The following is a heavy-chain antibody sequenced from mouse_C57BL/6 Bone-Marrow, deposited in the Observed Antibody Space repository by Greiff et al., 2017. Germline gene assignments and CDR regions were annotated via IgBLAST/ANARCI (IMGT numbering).Heavy chain of an antibody. J-gene: IGHJ1*03. Sequence: VQLVESGAELVKPGASVKISCKASGYTFTDYYINWVKQRPGQGLEWIGKIGPGSGSTYYNEKFKGQATLTADKSSSTAYMQLSSLTSEDSAVXFSARSNYYGSLYRYFDVWGTGTTVTVSS. CDR3: ARSNYYGSLYRYFDV. CDR1: GYTFTDYY. V-gene: IGHV1-77*01. CDR2: IGPGSGST. D-gene: IGHD1-1*01.